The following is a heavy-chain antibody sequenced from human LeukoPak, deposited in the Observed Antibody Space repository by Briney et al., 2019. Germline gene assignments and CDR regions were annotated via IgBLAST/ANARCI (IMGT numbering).Heavy chain of an antibody. J-gene: IGHJ4*02. CDR1: GYSISSGYY. V-gene: IGHV4-38-2*02. CDR2: IYHSGSA. Sequence: SETLSLTCTVSGYSISSGYYWGWIRQPPGKGLEWVGSIYHSGSAYYNPSLKSRVTISVDTSKNPFSLKLSSVTAADTAVYYCARDRIGYYDFWSGGGGPLYYFDYWGQGTLVTVSS. D-gene: IGHD3-3*01. CDR3: ARDRIGYYDFWSGGGGPLYYFDY.